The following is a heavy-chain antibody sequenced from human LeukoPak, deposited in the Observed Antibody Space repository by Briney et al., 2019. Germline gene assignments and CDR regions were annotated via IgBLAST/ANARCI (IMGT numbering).Heavy chain of an antibody. CDR2: IYTSGST. Sequence: SETLSLTCTVSGGSISSYYWSWIRQPPGKGLEWIGYIYTSGSTNYNPSLKSRVTISVDTSKNQFSLKLSSVTAADTAVYYCARRRAAAGTFDYWGQGTLVTVSS. D-gene: IGHD6-13*01. V-gene: IGHV4-4*09. CDR1: GGSISSYY. J-gene: IGHJ4*02. CDR3: ARRRAAAGTFDY.